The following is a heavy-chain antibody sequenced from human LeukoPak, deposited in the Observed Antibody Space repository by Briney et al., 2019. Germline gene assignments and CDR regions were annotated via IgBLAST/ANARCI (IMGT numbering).Heavy chain of an antibody. J-gene: IGHJ4*02. CDR2: VSSGFHA. CDR1: GFTLGSHD. CDR3: VREARGYHYTYFDY. V-gene: IGHV3-13*01. D-gene: IGHD5-18*01. Sequence: GGSLRLCCTASGFTLGSHDMHWVRQIPGQGLEWVAAVSSGFHAFFADSVQGRFTVSREDARNSLYLQMNSLRAGDTAVYYCVREARGYHYTYFDYWGQGTLVTVSS.